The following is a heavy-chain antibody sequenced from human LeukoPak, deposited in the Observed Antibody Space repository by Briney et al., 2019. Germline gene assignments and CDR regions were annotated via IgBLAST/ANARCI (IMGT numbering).Heavy chain of an antibody. J-gene: IGHJ4*02. CDR1: GFTLSSYA. CDR2: ISSSSSYI. Sequence: GGSLRLSCAASGFTLSSYAMNWVRQAPGKGLEWVSSISSSSSYIYYADSVKGRFTISRDNAKNSLYLQMNSLRAEDTAVYYCARDPGAMVRGVVKGYWGQGTLVTVSS. D-gene: IGHD3-10*01. CDR3: ARDPGAMVRGVVKGY. V-gene: IGHV3-21*01.